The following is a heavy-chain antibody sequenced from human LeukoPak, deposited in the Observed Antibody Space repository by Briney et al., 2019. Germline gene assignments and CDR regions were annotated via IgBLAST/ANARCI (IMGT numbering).Heavy chain of an antibody. J-gene: IGHJ3*02. Sequence: PGRSLRLSCAASGFTFSSYGMHWVRQAPGKGLEWVAVISYDGSNKYYADSVKGRFTISRDNSKNTLYLQMNSLRAEDTAVYYCARDRGGSYSPDAFDIWGQGTMVTVSS. CDR3: ARDRGGSYSPDAFDI. CDR2: ISYDGSNK. D-gene: IGHD1-26*01. CDR1: GFTFSSYG. V-gene: IGHV3-30*03.